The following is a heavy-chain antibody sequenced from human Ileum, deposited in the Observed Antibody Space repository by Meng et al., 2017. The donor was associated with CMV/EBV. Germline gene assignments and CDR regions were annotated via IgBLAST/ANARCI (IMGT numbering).Heavy chain of an antibody. D-gene: IGHD5-12*01. CDR3: VKDESGCGAFDI. J-gene: IGHJ3*02. V-gene: IGHV3-23*01. CDR2: ISPSGGST. Sequence: GGSLRLSCAATAFSFDDYDMSWVRQAPGKGPEWVSAISPSGGSTHYGDSVKGRFTTSRDNSKNTLYLQMNSLRDEDTAVYYCVKDESGCGAFDIWGQGTMVTVSS. CDR1: AFSFDDYD.